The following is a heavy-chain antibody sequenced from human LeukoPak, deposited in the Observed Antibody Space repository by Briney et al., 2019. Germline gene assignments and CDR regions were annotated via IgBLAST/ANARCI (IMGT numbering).Heavy chain of an antibody. J-gene: IGHJ5*02. CDR2: IKQDGSEK. V-gene: IGHV3-7*01. D-gene: IGHD3-10*01. Sequence: GGSLRLSCAASGFTFSSYWMNWVRQAPGKGLEWVANIKQDGSEKDYVDSVKGRFTISRDNAKNSLYLQMNSLRAEDTAVYFCARGKYSFGSGVDWFNPWGQGTLVTVSS. CDR1: GFTFSSYW. CDR3: ARGKYSFGSGVDWFNP.